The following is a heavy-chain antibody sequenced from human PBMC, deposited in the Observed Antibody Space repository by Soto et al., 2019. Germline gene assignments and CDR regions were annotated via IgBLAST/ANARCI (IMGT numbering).Heavy chain of an antibody. CDR3: ARVKGSGYHNWFDP. V-gene: IGHV1-18*01. J-gene: IGHJ5*02. Sequence: ASVKVSCKASGDTFSFYTINWVRQAPGQGLEWMGWISAYNGNTNYAQKLQGRVTMTTDTSTSTAYMELRSLRSDDTAVYYCARVKGSGYHNWFDPWGQGTLVTVSS. CDR2: ISAYNGNT. CDR1: GDTFSFYT. D-gene: IGHD3-22*01.